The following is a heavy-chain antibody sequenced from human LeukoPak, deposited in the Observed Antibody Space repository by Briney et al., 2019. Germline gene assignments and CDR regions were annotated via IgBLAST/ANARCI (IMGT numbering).Heavy chain of an antibody. CDR1: GFTFSSYG. J-gene: IGHJ4*02. Sequence: GRSLRLSCAASGFTFSSYGMHWVRQAPGKGLEWVAVIWYDGSNKYYADSVKDRFTISRDNSKNTLYLQMNSLRAEDTAVYYCARDLAAADDYWGQGTLVTVSS. D-gene: IGHD6-13*01. CDR2: IWYDGSNK. CDR3: ARDLAAADDY. V-gene: IGHV3-33*01.